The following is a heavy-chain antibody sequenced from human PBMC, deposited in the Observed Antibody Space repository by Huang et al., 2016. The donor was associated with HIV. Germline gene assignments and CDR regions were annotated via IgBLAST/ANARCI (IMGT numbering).Heavy chain of an antibody. J-gene: IGHJ4*02. D-gene: IGHD6-13*01. CDR1: GDFISSTNYY. CDR2: VYQRWST. Sequence: QLQLQESGPGQVKPSETLSLTCTVSGDFISSTNYYWGWIRQAPGKGLEWVGSVYQRWSTNYNPSLKRRVTLSVDTSRNQFSLRLNSVTAADTAVYYCASQHIGAAATWFWGRGTQVAVSS. CDR3: ASQHIGAAATWF. V-gene: IGHV4-39*01.